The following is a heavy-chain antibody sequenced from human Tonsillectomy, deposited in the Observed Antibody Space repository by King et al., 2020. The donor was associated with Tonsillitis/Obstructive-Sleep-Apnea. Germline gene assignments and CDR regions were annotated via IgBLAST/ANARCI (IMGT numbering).Heavy chain of an antibody. V-gene: IGHV3-7*01. CDR1: GFTFSSYW. CDR2: IKQDGSEK. CDR3: ARDLGYSSSGYAFDI. D-gene: IGHD6-13*01. J-gene: IGHJ3*02. Sequence: VQLVESGGGLVQPGGSLRLSCAASGFTFSSYWMSWVRQAPGKGLEWVANIKQDGSEKYYVDSVKGRFTISRDNAKNSLYLQMNSLRAEDTAVYYCARDLGYSSSGYAFDIWGQGTMVTVSS.